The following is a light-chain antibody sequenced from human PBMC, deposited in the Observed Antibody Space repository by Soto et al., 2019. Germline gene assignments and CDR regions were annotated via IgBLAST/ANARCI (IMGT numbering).Light chain of an antibody. CDR2: LGS. CDR3: RQALQTPRT. V-gene: IGKV2-28*01. CDR1: QSLLHSNGYNY. Sequence: DIVMTQSPLSLPVTPGEPASISCRSSQSLLHSNGYNYLDWYLQKPGQSPQLLIYLGSNRVSGVPDRFSGSGSGTDFTLKISRVEAEDVEVYYCRQALQTPRTFGQGTKVEIK. J-gene: IGKJ1*01.